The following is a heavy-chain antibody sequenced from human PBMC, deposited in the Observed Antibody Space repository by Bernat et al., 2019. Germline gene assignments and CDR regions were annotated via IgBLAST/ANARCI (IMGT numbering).Heavy chain of an antibody. J-gene: IGHJ5*02. Sequence: QVQLQESGPGLVKPSETLSLTRAVSGYSISSGYYWGWIRQPPGKGLEWIGSIYHSGSTYYNPSLKSRVTISVDTSKNQFSLKLSSVTAADTAVYYCARVHYYGSGRGLIDPWGQGTLVTVSS. CDR2: IYHSGST. CDR1: GYSISSGYY. V-gene: IGHV4-38-2*01. CDR3: ARVHYYGSGRGLIDP. D-gene: IGHD3-10*01.